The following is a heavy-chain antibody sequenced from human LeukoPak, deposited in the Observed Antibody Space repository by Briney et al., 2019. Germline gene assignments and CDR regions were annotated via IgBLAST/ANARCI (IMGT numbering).Heavy chain of an antibody. J-gene: IGHJ4*02. CDR3: ARGGRPPFDY. CDR1: GGSMSSGPYS. Sequence: PSETLSLTCTVSGGSMSSGPYSWSWIRQPPGKGLEWIGYIYYSGSTNYNPSLKSRVTISVDTSKNQFSLKLSSVTAADAAVYYCARGGRPPFDYWGQGTLVTVSS. CDR2: IYYSGST. D-gene: IGHD3-10*01. V-gene: IGHV4-61*01.